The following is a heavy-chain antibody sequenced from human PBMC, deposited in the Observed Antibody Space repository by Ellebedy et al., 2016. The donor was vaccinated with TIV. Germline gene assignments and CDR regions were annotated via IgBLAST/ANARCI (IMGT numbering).Heavy chain of an antibody. Sequence: GGSLRLXXVASGFTFSSYSMNWVRQAPGKGLEWVANIKEDGGEKYYVDSVKGRFTISRDNTKNSLYLQMNSLRAEDTAVYFCAGRHFDLWGRGTLVTVSS. J-gene: IGHJ2*01. CDR3: AGRHFDL. CDR1: GFTFSSYS. V-gene: IGHV3-7*01. CDR2: IKEDGGEK.